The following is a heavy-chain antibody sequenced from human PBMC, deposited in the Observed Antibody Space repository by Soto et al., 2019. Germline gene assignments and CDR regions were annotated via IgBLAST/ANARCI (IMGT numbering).Heavy chain of an antibody. CDR2: IRPNYEGGTT. CDR3: ITDSRTSSGPSMDV. Sequence: EVQLVESGGGLAEPGGSLRLSCAASVLTFTTDWMNWVRQAPGQGLEWVGHIRPNYEGGTTDYAAPVKGRFTISRDDSKNTLYLQMNSLKTEDTAVYYCITDSRTSSGPSMDVWGQGTTVTVSS. V-gene: IGHV3-15*07. CDR1: VLTFTTDW. J-gene: IGHJ6*02. D-gene: IGHD3-22*01.